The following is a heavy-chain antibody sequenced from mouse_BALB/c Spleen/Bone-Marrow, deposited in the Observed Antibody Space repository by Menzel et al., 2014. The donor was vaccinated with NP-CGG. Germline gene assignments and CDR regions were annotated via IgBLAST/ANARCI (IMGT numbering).Heavy chain of an antibody. D-gene: IGHD6-5*01. Sequence: QVQLKDSGPGLVQPSQSLSITCTVSGFSLTSYGVHWVRQSPGKGLEWLGMIWSGGSTDYNAAFISRLSVSKDNSKSQVFFKMNSLQPDDTAIYYCARNSYVPFAYWGQGTLVTVSA. CDR2: IWSGGST. V-gene: IGHV2-4-1*01. CDR3: ARNSYVPFAY. J-gene: IGHJ3*01. CDR1: GFSLTSYG.